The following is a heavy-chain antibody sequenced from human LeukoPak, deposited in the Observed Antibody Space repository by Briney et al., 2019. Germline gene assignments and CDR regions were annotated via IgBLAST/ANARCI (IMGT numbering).Heavy chain of an antibody. V-gene: IGHV5-51*01. J-gene: IGHJ4*02. CDR2: IYPGDSDT. CDR3: ARRPWSSTEYDY. Sequence: GGSLQISCQGSGYSFTSYWIGWVRQVPGKGLEWMGIIYPGDSDTRYSPSFQGQVTISADKSISTAYLQWSSLKASDTAMYYCARRPWSSTEYDYWGQGTLVTVSS. CDR1: GYSFTSYW. D-gene: IGHD6-13*01.